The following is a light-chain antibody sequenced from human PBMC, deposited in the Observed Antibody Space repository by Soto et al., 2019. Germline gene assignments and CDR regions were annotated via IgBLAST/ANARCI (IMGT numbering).Light chain of an antibody. Sequence: IQLTQSPSSLSESVGDRDTISCRASQGIANFLAWYQQKPGKAPKLLIYGASTLQSGVPSRFSGSGSGTDFTLTISSLQPEDFATYYCQQLNSFPIPFGPGTKVDIK. V-gene: IGKV1-9*01. CDR3: QQLNSFPIP. CDR1: QGIANF. CDR2: GAS. J-gene: IGKJ3*01.